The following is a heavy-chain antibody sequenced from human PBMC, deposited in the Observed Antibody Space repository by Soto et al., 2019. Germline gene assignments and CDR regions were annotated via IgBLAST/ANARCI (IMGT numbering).Heavy chain of an antibody. V-gene: IGHV4-4*02. J-gene: IGHJ3*02. Sequence: SETLSLTCAVSGGSISSSNWWSWVRQPPGKGLEWIGEIYHSGSTNYNPSLKSRVTISVDKSKNQFSLKLSSVTAADTAVYYCAKYPTVTTGYHAFDIWGQGTMVTVSS. CDR3: AKYPTVTTGYHAFDI. D-gene: IGHD4-17*01. CDR1: GGSISSSNW. CDR2: IYHSGST.